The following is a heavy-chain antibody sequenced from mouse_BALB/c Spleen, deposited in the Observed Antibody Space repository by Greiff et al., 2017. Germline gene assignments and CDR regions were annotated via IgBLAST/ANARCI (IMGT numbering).Heavy chain of an antibody. Sequence: EVKLQESGPGLVKPSQSLSLTCTVTGYSITSDYAWNWIRQFPGNKLEWMGYISYSGSTSYNPSLKSRISITRDTSKNQFFLQLNSVTTEDTATYYCARGYYRYDEAMDYWGQGTSVTVSS. CDR1: GYSITSDYA. J-gene: IGHJ4*01. D-gene: IGHD2-14*01. CDR2: ISYSGST. V-gene: IGHV3-2*02. CDR3: ARGYYRYDEAMDY.